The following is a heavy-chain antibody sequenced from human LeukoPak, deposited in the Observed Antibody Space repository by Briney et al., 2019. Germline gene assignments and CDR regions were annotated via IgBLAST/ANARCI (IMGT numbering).Heavy chain of an antibody. D-gene: IGHD6-13*01. J-gene: IGHJ4*02. CDR1: GYPFTRYD. Sequence: ASVKVSCTASGYPFTRYDIIWVRHATGPGLEWMGWMNPNRGNTRYAQKFQGRVTMTRNTSISTAYMELSSLRSQDTAVYYCARGAAGDYWGQGNLVTVSS. CDR3: ARGAAGDY. V-gene: IGHV1-8*01. CDR2: MNPNRGNT.